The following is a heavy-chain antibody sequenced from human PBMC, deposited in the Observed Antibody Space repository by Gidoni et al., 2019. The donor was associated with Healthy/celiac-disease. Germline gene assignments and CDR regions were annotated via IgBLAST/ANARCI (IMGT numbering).Heavy chain of an antibody. D-gene: IGHD6-13*01. CDR1: GYPLTELS. CDR3: ATGPLQWAAAGMKGMDV. V-gene: IGHV1-24*01. J-gene: IGHJ6*02. CDR2: FDPEDGET. Sequence: QVQLVQSGAEVKKPGASVKVSCKVSGYPLTELSMHWVRQAPGKGLEWMGGFDPEDGETIYAQKFQGRVTMTEDTSTDTAYMELSSLRSEDTAVYYCATGPLQWAAAGMKGMDVWGQGTTVTVSS.